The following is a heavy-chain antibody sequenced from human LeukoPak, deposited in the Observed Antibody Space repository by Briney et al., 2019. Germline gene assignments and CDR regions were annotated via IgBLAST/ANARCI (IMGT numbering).Heavy chain of an antibody. CDR1: GYTFTSYD. CDR2: MNPNSGNT. V-gene: IGHV1-8*03. D-gene: IGHD3-3*01. J-gene: IGHJ3*02. CDR3: ARSSYYDFWSGYLQGSYAFDI. Sequence: ASVKVSCKASGYTFTSYDINWVRQATGQGLEWMRWMNPNSGNTGYAQKFQGRVTITRNTSISTAYMELSSLRSEDTAVYYCARSSYYDFWSGYLQGSYAFDIWGQGTMVTVSS.